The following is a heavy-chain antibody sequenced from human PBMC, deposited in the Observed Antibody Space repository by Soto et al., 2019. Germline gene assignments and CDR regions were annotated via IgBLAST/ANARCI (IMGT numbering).Heavy chain of an antibody. V-gene: IGHV4-34*01. D-gene: IGHD3-9*01. CDR3: ARNLRRYYDILTGYGRGYNWFDP. CDR2: INHSGST. Sequence: SETLSLTCAVYGGSFSGYYWSWIRQPPGKGLEWIGEINHSGSTNYNPSLKSRVTISVDTSKNQFSLKLSSVTAADTAVYYCARNLRRYYDILTGYGRGYNWFDPWGQGTLVTVSS. J-gene: IGHJ5*02. CDR1: GGSFSGYY.